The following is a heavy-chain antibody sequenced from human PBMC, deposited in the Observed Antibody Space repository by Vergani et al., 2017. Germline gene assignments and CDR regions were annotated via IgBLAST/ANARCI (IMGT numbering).Heavy chain of an antibody. CDR2: IIPIFGTA. Sequence: QVQLVQSGAEVKKPGSSVKVSCKASGGTFSSYAISWVRQAPGQGLEWMGGIIPIFGTANYAQKFQGSVTITADESTRTAYMERSSLRSEDTAVYYFARDDCSGVSCYDDGYWGQGTLVTVSS. CDR3: ARDDCSGVSCYDDGY. J-gene: IGHJ4*02. V-gene: IGHV1-69*12. D-gene: IGHD2-15*01. CDR1: GGTFSSYA.